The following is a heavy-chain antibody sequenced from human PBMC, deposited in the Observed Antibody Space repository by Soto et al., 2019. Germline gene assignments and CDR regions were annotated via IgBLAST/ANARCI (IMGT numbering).Heavy chain of an antibody. CDR1: GFSLSTSGMC. Sequence: SVPTLVNPTQTLTVTCTFSGFSLSTSGMCVSRIRQPPGKALEWLALIDWDDGKYYSTSLKTRLTISKDTSKNRVVLTMTNMDPVDTATYYCARGIVATRHNWFDPWGQGTLVTVSS. V-gene: IGHV2-70*01. CDR2: IDWDDGK. J-gene: IGHJ5*02. CDR3: ARGIVATRHNWFDP. D-gene: IGHD5-12*01.